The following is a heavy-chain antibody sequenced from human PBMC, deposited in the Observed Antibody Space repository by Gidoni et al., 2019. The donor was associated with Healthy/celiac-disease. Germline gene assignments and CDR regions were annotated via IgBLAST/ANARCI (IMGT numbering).Heavy chain of an antibody. Sequence: EVQLVESGGGLVQPGGSLRLSCAASGFTFRSYWMSWVRQAPGKGLEWVANIKQDGSEKYYVDSVKGRFTISRDNAKNSLYLQMNSLRAEDTAVYYCARDVGAVAGTLAFDIWGQGTMVTVSS. V-gene: IGHV3-7*01. J-gene: IGHJ3*02. D-gene: IGHD6-19*01. CDR2: IKQDGSEK. CDR1: GFTFRSYW. CDR3: ARDVGAVAGTLAFDI.